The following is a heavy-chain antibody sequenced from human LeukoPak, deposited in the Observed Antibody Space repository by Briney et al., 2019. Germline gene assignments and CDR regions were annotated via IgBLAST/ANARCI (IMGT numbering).Heavy chain of an antibody. CDR2: IYYSGST. CDR3: ARAIDDSSGYRIYYFDY. J-gene: IGHJ4*02. D-gene: IGHD3-22*01. Sequence: PSETLSLTCTVSGGSISSYYWSWIRQPPRKGLEWIGYIYYSGSTNYNPSLKSRVTISVDTSKNQFSLKLSSVTAADTAVYYCARAIDDSSGYRIYYFDYWGQGTLVTVSS. CDR1: GGSISSYY. V-gene: IGHV4-59*01.